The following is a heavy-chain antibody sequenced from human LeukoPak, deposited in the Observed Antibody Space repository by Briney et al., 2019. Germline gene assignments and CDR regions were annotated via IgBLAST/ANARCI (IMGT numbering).Heavy chain of an antibody. D-gene: IGHD6-13*01. CDR1: GFRFDDFA. Sequence: GRSLRLSCVISGFRFDDFAMHWVRQAPGKGLEWVAGINWSNITVVYADAVKGRFTISRDNSKNSLYLLLNDLRAEDTAFYFCAKDSSGGVSSAGILDHWGPGTLVSV. V-gene: IGHV3-9*01. CDR2: INWSNITV. CDR3: AKDSSGGVSSAGILDH. J-gene: IGHJ4*02.